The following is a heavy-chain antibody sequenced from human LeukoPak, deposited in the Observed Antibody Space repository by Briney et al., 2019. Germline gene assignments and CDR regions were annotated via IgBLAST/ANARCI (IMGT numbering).Heavy chain of an antibody. J-gene: IGHJ5*02. D-gene: IGHD4-11*01. Sequence: ASVKVSCKASGGTFSSYAISWVRQAPGQGLEWMGGIILIFGTANYAQKFQGRVTITADESTSTAYMELSSLRSEDTAVYYCARSTVTTLRTNWFDPWGQGTLVTVSS. CDR1: GGTFSSYA. V-gene: IGHV1-69*13. CDR2: IILIFGTA. CDR3: ARSTVTTLRTNWFDP.